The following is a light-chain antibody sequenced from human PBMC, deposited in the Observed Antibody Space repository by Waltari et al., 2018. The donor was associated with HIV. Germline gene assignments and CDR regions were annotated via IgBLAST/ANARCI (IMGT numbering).Light chain of an antibody. CDR3: AAWDDSLSGWV. V-gene: IGLV1-47*01. CDR1: SPTIGSIN. CDR2: RNN. Sequence: QSVFTQPPSATGTTGHSVSTSCPGISPTIGSINVYSYQQLPGTAPKLLIYRNNQRPSGVPDRFSGSKSGTSASLAISGLRSEDEADYYCAAWDDSLSGWVFGGGTKLTVL. J-gene: IGLJ3*02.